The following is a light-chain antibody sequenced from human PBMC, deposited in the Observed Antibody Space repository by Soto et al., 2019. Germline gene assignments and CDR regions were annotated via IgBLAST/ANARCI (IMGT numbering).Light chain of an antibody. CDR3: QSYDSSLSGYV. CDR2: DNN. CDR1: SSNIGAGYD. J-gene: IGLJ1*01. Sequence: QSVLTQPPSVSGAPGQRVTISCIGSSSNIGAGYDVHWYQQLPGAAPKVLIYDNNNRPSGVPDRFSGSKSGTSASLAITGLQAEDEADYYCQSYDSSLSGYVFGTGTKVTVL. V-gene: IGLV1-40*01.